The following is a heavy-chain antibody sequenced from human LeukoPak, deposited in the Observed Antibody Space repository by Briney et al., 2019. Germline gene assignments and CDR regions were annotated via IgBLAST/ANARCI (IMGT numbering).Heavy chain of an antibody. D-gene: IGHD3-22*01. CDR2: SRYNTSI. Sequence: SRYNTSIYYADSVKGRFTISRDTAKNSLYLQMNSLRAEDTAVYYCASTYYDSNLPDYWGQGTLVTVSS. CDR3: ASTYYDSNLPDY. V-gene: IGHV3-48*01. J-gene: IGHJ4*02.